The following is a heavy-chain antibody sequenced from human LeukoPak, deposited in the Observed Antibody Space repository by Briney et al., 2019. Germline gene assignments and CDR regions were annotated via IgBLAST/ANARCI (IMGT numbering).Heavy chain of an antibody. D-gene: IGHD2-8*01. CDR2: IYTSGST. V-gene: IGHV4-61*02. CDR1: GGSISSGSYY. CDR3: AREGFGTNGVYYYYYYMDV. Sequence: SETLSLTCTVTGGSISSGSYYWSWIRQPAGKGLEWIGRIYTSGSTNYNPSLKSRVTISVDTSKNQFSLKLSSVTAADTAVYYCAREGFGTNGVYYYYYYMDVWGKGTTVTVSS. J-gene: IGHJ6*03.